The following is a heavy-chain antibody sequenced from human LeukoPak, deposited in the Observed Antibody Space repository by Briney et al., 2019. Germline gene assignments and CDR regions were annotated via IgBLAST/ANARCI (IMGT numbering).Heavy chain of an antibody. CDR1: GFTFSSYW. J-gene: IGHJ5*02. CDR3: AKENQLLTKSSRSFDP. V-gene: IGHV3-23*01. Sequence: PGGSLRLSCAASGFTFSSYWMSWVRQAPGKGLEWVSAISGSGGSTYYADSVKGRFTISRDNSKNTLYLQMNSLRAEDTAVYYCAKENQLLTKSSRSFDPWGQGTLVTVSS. D-gene: IGHD2-2*01. CDR2: ISGSGGST.